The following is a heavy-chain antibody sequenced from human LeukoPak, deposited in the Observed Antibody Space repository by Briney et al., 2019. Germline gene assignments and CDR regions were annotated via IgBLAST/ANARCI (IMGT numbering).Heavy chain of an antibody. Sequence: SETLSLTCTVSGGSISSSGYYWGWIRQPPGKGLEWIASINYSGTTYYNPSLKSRVTISEDRSKNQFSLKLSSVTAADTAVYYCARLRDGRWLLEYWGQGTLVTVSS. D-gene: IGHD5-24*01. J-gene: IGHJ4*02. CDR2: INYSGTT. CDR3: ARLRDGRWLLEY. V-gene: IGHV4-39*01. CDR1: GGSISSSGYY.